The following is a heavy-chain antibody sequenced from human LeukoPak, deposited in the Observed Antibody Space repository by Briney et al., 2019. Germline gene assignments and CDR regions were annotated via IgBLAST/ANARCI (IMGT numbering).Heavy chain of an antibody. CDR3: ARAGVFEGMVAKYYFDY. CDR1: GFTFSSYG. CDR2: IWYDGSNK. D-gene: IGHD3-16*01. J-gene: IGHJ4*02. V-gene: IGHV3-33*01. Sequence: GGSLRLSCAASGFTFSSYGMHWVRQAPGKGLEWVAVIWYDGSNKYYADSVKGRFTISRDNSKNTLYLQMNSLRAEDTAVYYCARAGVFEGMVAKYYFDYWGQGTLVTVSS.